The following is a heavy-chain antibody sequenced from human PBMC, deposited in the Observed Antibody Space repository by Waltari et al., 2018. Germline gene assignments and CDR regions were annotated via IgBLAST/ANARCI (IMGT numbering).Heavy chain of an antibody. CDR1: GYSIATNGYY. CDR2: VYNSGST. CDR3: TRDTHMDV. J-gene: IGHJ6*03. V-gene: IGHV4-38-2*02. Sequence: QAQLQESGPGLVKPSETLFLTCAVSGYSIATNGYYWGWIRQPPGKGLEWIGSVYNSGSTYYNPSLRGRVSVSADMSKNRFSLKLTSVTGADTAVYFCTRDTHMDVWGIGTTVTVSS.